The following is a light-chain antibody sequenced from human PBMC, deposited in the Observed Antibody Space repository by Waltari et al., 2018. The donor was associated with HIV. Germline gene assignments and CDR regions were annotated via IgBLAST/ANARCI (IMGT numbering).Light chain of an antibody. CDR2: YTS. V-gene: IGKV3D-7*01. J-gene: IGKJ4*01. CDR1: QSVSTDF. Sequence: EIIIPQSPATLTVPPGERAILSCRDSQSVSTDFLSWYQQKPGQAPSLLIYYTSIRATGTPARFSGSGSGTDFTLTITNLQPEDGAVYYCHQDDDLPPTFGGGTKVEI. CDR3: HQDDDLPPT.